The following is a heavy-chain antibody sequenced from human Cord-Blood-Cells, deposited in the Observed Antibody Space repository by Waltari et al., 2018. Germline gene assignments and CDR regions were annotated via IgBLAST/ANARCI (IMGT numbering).Heavy chain of an antibody. CDR2: INHSGST. CDR3: AGAVVVLNY. CDR1: GGSSSGYY. Sequence: QVQLQQWGAGLLTPSETLSLTCAVYGGSSSGYYWSWIRQPTGKGLEWIGEINHSGSTNYNPSLKSRVTISVDTSKNQFSLKLSSVTAADTAVYYCAGAVVVLNYWGQGTLVTVSS. V-gene: IGHV4-34*01. D-gene: IGHD2-15*01. J-gene: IGHJ4*02.